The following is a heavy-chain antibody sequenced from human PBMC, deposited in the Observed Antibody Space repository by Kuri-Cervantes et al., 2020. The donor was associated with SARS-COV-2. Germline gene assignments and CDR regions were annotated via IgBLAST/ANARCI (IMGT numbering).Heavy chain of an antibody. CDR1: GGSFSGYY. V-gene: IGHV4-34*01. D-gene: IGHD1-1*01. Sequence: GSLRLSCAVYGGSFSGYYWSWIRQPPGKGLEWIGEISHSGSTNYNPSLKSRVTISVDTSKNQFSLKLSSVTAADTAVYYCARVKGWNDRHYYYYYGMDVWGQGTTVTVSS. J-gene: IGHJ6*02. CDR2: ISHSGST. CDR3: ARVKGWNDRHYYYYYGMDV.